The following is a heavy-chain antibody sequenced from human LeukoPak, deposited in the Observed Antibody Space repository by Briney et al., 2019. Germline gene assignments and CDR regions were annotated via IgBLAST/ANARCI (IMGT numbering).Heavy chain of an antibody. D-gene: IGHD1-26*01. CDR2: ISAYNGNT. J-gene: IGHJ6*02. V-gene: IGHV1-18*01. CDR1: GYTFTSYG. Sequence: ASVKVSCTASGYTFTSYGISWVRQAPGQGLEWMGWISAYNGNTNYAQKLQGRVTMTTDTSTSTAYMELRSLRSDDTAVYYCARTGYSGSFSYYYYGMDVWGQGTTVTVSS. CDR3: ARTGYSGSFSYYYYGMDV.